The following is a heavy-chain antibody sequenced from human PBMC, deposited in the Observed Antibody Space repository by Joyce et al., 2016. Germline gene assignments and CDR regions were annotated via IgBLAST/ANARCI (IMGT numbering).Heavy chain of an antibody. CDR1: GGSLSGYY. Sequence: QVQLQEWGAGLLKPSETLSLTCAVYGGSLSGYYWSWISQAAGMGLEWIGEVNDRGRTNYNPSLKSRATTSMDTSNNQFSLRLTTVTAADTAVYFCARARRGIILARGEMGEYLQHWGRGTVVIVSS. CDR2: VNDRGRT. V-gene: IGHV4-34*01. J-gene: IGHJ1*01. CDR3: ARARRGIILARGEMGEYLQH. D-gene: IGHD3-10*01.